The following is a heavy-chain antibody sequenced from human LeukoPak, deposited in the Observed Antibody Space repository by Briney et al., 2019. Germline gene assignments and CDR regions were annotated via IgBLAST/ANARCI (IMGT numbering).Heavy chain of an antibody. Sequence: ASVKVSCKAFGYTFTGYYMHWVRQAPGQGLEWMGWINPNSGGTNYAQKFQGRVAMTRDTSIGTAYMELSRLRSDDTAVYYCARVAGYSSGWLWRPGPGYFDLWGRGTLVTVSS. J-gene: IGHJ2*01. CDR2: INPNSGGT. D-gene: IGHD6-19*01. CDR1: GYTFTGYY. V-gene: IGHV1-2*02. CDR3: ARVAGYSSGWLWRPGPGYFDL.